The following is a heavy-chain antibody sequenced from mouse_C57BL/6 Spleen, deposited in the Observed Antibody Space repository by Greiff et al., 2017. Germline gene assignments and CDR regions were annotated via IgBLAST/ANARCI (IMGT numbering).Heavy chain of an antibody. Sequence: VQLQQSGPELVKPGASVKISCKASGYSFTGYYMHWVKQSSEKSLEWIGEINPSTGGTSYNQKFKGKATLTVDKSSSTAYMQLKSLTSEDSAVYYCAKKTTVVDFDYWGQGTTPTVSS. V-gene: IGHV1-43*01. J-gene: IGHJ2*01. CDR3: AKKTTVVDFDY. CDR2: INPSTGGT. CDR1: GYSFTGYY. D-gene: IGHD1-1*01.